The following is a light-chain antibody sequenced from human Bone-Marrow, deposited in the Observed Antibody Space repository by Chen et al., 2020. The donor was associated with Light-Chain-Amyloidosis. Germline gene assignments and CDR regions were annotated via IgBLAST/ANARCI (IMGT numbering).Light chain of an antibody. Sequence: QSALPQPASVSGSPGQSITLSCTGTSSDVGSYNLVSWYQQHPGKAPKLMIYEVSKRPSGVSNRFSGSKSGNTASLTISGLQAEDEADYYCCSYAGSSTHVVFGGGTKLTVL. J-gene: IGLJ2*01. V-gene: IGLV2-23*02. CDR2: EVS. CDR3: CSYAGSSTHVV. CDR1: SSDVGSYNL.